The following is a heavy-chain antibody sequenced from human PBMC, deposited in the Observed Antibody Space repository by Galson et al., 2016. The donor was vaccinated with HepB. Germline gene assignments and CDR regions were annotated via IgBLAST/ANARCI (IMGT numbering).Heavy chain of an antibody. CDR3: VKGGRDYDSGSYFSEGYGFDY. CDR2: ISSNGDRT. V-gene: IGHV3-64D*06. J-gene: IGHJ4*02. Sequence: TFSSYVMYWVRQAPGKGLEYVSAISSNGDRTHYADSVNGRFTIYRDNSKNALYLQMSSLRTEDTALYYCVKGGRDYDSGSYFSEGYGFDYWGQGTLVTVSS. CDR1: TFSSYV. D-gene: IGHD3-10*01.